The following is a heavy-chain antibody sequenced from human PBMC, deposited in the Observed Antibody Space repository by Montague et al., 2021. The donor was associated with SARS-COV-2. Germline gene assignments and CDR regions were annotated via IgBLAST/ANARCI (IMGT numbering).Heavy chain of an antibody. CDR3: TSGREGNYNVMDV. D-gene: IGHD1-1*01. J-gene: IGHJ6*02. V-gene: IGHV6-1*01. CDR2: TYYRSKWYN. Sequence: CAISGDSVASNSATWNWDRQSPSRGLEWLGSTYYRSKWYNDYAVSVRGRVTINPDTSKNQFSLQLNSVTPEDTAIYYCTSGREGNYNVMDVWGQGTTVTVSS. CDR1: GDSVASNSAT.